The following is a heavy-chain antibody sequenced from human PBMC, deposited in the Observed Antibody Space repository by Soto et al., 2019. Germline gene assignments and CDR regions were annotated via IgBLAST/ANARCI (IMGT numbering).Heavy chain of an antibody. D-gene: IGHD6-19*01. J-gene: IGHJ3*02. V-gene: IGHV1-69*13. CDR3: ARDLSSGWYAFHX. Sequence: SVKVSCKASGGTFSSYAIGWVRQAPGQGLEWMGGSITIFGTANYAQKFQGRVTITADESTSTAYMELSSLRSEDTAVYYCARDLSSGWYAFHXWGQGTMVTVS. CDR2: SITIFGTA. CDR1: GGTFSSYA.